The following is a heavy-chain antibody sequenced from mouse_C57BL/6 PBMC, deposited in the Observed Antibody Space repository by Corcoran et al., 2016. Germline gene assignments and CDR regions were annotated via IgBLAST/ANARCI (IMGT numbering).Heavy chain of an antibody. Sequence: QIQLVQSGPELKKPGETVKISCKASGYTFTTYGMSWVKQAPGKGLKWMGWINTYSGVPTYADDFKGRFAFSLETSASTAYLQINNLKNEDTATYFCARWDYGSSNYFDYWGQGTTLTVSS. CDR3: ARWDYGSSNYFDY. CDR1: GYTFTTYG. CDR2: INTYSGVP. J-gene: IGHJ2*01. D-gene: IGHD1-1*01. V-gene: IGHV9-3*01.